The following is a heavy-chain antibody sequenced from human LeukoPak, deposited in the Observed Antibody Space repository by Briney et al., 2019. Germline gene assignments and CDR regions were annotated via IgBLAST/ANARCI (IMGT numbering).Heavy chain of an antibody. CDR3: AKDLYDFWSGFMDV. D-gene: IGHD3-3*01. V-gene: IGHV3-33*06. Sequence: GGSLRLPCAASGFTFSSYGMHWVRQAPGEGLEWVAVIWYDGSNKYYADSVKGRFTISRDNSKNTLYLQMNSLRAEDTAVYYCAKDLYDFWSGFMDVWGKGTTVTVSS. J-gene: IGHJ6*03. CDR1: GFTFSSYG. CDR2: IWYDGSNK.